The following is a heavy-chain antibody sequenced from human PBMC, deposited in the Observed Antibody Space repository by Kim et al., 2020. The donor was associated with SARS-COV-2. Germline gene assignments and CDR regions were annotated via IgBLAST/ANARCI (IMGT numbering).Heavy chain of an antibody. CDR2: IIPIFGTA. V-gene: IGHV1-69*13. CDR1: GGTFSSYA. CDR3: AREDGPEIVSLWGWFDP. J-gene: IGHJ5*02. D-gene: IGHD1-26*01. Sequence: SVKVSCKASGGTFSSYAISWVRQAPGQGLEWMGGIIPIFGTANYAQKFQGRVTITADESTSTAYMELSSLRSEDTAVYYCAREDGPEIVSLWGWFDPWGQGTLVTVSS.